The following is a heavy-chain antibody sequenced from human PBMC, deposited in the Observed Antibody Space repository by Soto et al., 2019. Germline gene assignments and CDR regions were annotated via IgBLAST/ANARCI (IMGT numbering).Heavy chain of an antibody. D-gene: IGHD3-22*01. J-gene: IGHJ4*02. V-gene: IGHV3-23*01. Sequence: SGGSLRLSCAASGFTFSSYAMSWVRQAPGKGLEWVSAISGSGGSTYYADSVKGRFTISRDNSKNTLYLQMNSLRAEDTAVYYCAKQASVVYDSSGYYHGFDYWGQGTLVTVSS. CDR2: ISGSGGST. CDR3: AKQASVVYDSSGYYHGFDY. CDR1: GFTFSSYA.